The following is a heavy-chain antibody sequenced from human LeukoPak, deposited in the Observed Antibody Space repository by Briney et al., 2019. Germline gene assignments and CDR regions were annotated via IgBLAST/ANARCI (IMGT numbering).Heavy chain of an antibody. D-gene: IGHD2-15*01. V-gene: IGHV4-34*01. CDR2: INHSGST. Sequence: SETLSLTCAVYGGSFSGYYWSWIRQPPGKGLEWIGEINHSGSTNYNPSLKSRVTISVDTSKNQFSLKLSSVTAADTAVYYCARGVLVVAATQYNWFEPWGQGTLVTVSS. CDR1: GGSFSGYY. CDR3: ARGVLVVAATQYNWFEP. J-gene: IGHJ5*02.